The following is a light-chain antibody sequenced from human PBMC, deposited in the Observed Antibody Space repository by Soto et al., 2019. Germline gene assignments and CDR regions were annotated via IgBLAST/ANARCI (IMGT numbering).Light chain of an antibody. J-gene: IGLJ1*01. V-gene: IGLV2-14*01. CDR1: NSDIGRYNF. Sequence: QSVLTQPASVSGPAGQSISISCTGTNSDIGRYNFVSWYQQRPGQAPQLLIFDVSNRPSGISDRFSGSKSGTTASLTISGLQAEDEADYYCNSYTSTSPPYVFGTGTKVTVL. CDR2: DVS. CDR3: NSYTSTSPPYV.